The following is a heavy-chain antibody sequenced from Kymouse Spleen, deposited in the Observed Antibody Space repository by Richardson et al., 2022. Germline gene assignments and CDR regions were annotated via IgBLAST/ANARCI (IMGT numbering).Heavy chain of an antibody. CDR2: IYSGGST. V-gene: IGHV3-53*01. CDR1: GFTVSSNY. J-gene: IGHJ6*02. CDR3: ARDQQLVDYYYGMDV. D-gene: IGHD6-13*01. Sequence: EVQLVESGGGLIQPGGSLRLSCAASGFTVSSNYMSWVRQAPGKGLEWVSVIYSGGSTYYADSVKGRFTISRDNSKNTLYLQMNSLRAEDTAVYYCARDQQLVDYYYGMDVWGQGTTVTVSS.